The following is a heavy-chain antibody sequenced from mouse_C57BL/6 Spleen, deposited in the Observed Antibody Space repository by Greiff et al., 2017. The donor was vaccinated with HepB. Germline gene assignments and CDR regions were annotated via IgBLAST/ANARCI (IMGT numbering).Heavy chain of an antibody. D-gene: IGHD1-1*01. V-gene: IGHV14-4*01. Sequence: EVKLVESGAELVRPGASVKLSCTASGFNIKDDYMHWVKQRPEQGLEWIGWIDPENGDTEYASKFQGKATITADTSSNTAYLQLSSLTSEDTAVYHCTTSGSRRDWGQGTLVTVSA. CDR3: TTSGSRRD. CDR1: GFNIKDDY. CDR2: IDPENGDT. J-gene: IGHJ3*01.